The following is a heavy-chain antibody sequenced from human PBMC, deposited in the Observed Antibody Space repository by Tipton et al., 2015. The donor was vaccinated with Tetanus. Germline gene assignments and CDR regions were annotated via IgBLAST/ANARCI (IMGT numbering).Heavy chain of an antibody. CDR2: IPNSGRT. CDR1: GGSVRSGDYQ. J-gene: IGHJ4*02. CDR3: ARANYDFPKKGPFDS. Sequence: LRLSCSVSGGSVRSGDYQWNWIRQPPGKGLVWLAYIPNSGRTNSNYSLKSRITISQDKSKNQFSLGLTSVTAADTAVYYCARANYDFPKKGPFDSWGPGSLVIVSS. V-gene: IGHV4-61*08. D-gene: IGHD3-3*01.